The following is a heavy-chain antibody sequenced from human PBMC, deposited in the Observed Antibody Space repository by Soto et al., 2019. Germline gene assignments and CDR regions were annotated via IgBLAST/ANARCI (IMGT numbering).Heavy chain of an antibody. CDR2: IRQDGSQK. CDR3: ASGDSADDYYYGMDV. D-gene: IGHD7-27*01. Sequence: PARSLRLSCAAARFTFSTYSMSWVRQAPGKGLEWVANIRQDGSQKYYVDSVKGRFTISRDNAKNSLYLQMDSLRAEDTAVYYCASGDSADDYYYGMDVWGQGTTVTVSS. V-gene: IGHV3-7*01. J-gene: IGHJ6*02. CDR1: RFTFSTYS.